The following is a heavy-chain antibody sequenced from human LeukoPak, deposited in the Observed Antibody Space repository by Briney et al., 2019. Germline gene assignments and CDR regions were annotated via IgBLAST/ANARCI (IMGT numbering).Heavy chain of an antibody. D-gene: IGHD5-12*01. V-gene: IGHV1-46*01. J-gene: IGHJ3*02. CDR1: RYTFTSYY. Sequence: ASVKVSCKGSRYTFTSYYMHWVRQAPGQGLEWMGIINPSGGSTSYAQKFQGRVTMTRDTSTSTVYMELSSLRSEDTAVYYCARGGEWLDAFDIWGQGTMVTVSS. CDR2: INPSGGST. CDR3: ARGGEWLDAFDI.